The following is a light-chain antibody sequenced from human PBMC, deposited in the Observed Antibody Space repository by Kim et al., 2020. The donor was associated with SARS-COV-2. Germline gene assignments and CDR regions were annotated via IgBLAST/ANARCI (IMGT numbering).Light chain of an antibody. J-gene: IGKJ2*01. CDR3: QYYNNYSDT. CDR1: QRITDW. V-gene: IGKV1-5*03. CDR2: KAS. Sequence: SGSVGERVTITCRASQRITDWVTWYQQKPGKAPKLLIFKASILQSGVPGRFTGSGSGTEFTLTITSLQPDDCAIYYCQYYNNYSDTFGQGTKLEI.